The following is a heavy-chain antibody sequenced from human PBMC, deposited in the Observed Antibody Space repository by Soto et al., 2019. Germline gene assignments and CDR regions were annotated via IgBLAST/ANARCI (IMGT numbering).Heavy chain of an antibody. Sequence: HPGGSLRLSCAASGFTFSSYAMSWVRQAPGKGLEWVSAISGSGGSTYYADSVKGRFTISRDNSKNTLYLQMNSLRAEDTAVYYCAKDTIAARSFDYWGQGTLVTVSS. CDR1: GFTFSSYA. D-gene: IGHD6-6*01. CDR3: AKDTIAARSFDY. J-gene: IGHJ4*02. CDR2: ISGSGGST. V-gene: IGHV3-23*01.